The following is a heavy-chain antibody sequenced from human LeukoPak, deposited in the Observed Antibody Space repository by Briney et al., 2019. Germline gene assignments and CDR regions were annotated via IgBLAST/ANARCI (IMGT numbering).Heavy chain of an antibody. D-gene: IGHD6-19*01. CDR3: AKDPGSSGWYYFDY. J-gene: IGHJ4*02. CDR1: GFTFDDYA. CDR2: ISWNSGSI. V-gene: IGHV3-9*01. Sequence: GRSLRLSCAASGFTFDDYAMHWVRQAPGKGLEWVSGISWNSGSIGYADSVKGRFTISRDNAKNSLYLQMNSLRAEDTALYYCAKDPGSSGWYYFDYWGQGTLVTVSS.